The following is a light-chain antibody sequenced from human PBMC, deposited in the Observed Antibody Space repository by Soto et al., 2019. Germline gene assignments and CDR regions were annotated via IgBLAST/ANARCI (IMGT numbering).Light chain of an antibody. CDR2: DVS. CDR1: SSDVGGYNY. CDR3: SSYTSSSTLDV. V-gene: IGLV2-14*01. J-gene: IGLJ1*01. Sequence: QSVLTQPASVSESPGQSITISCTGTSSDVGGYNYVSWYQQHPGKAPKLMIYDVSNRPSGVSNRFSGSKSGNTASLTISGLQAEDEADYYCSSYTSSSTLDVFGTGNKVTVL.